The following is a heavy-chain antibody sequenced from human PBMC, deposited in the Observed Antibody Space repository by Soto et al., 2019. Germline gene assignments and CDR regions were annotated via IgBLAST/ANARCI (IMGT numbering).Heavy chain of an antibody. V-gene: IGHV3-23*01. J-gene: IGHJ6*02. CDR3: AKAGGSTWDYGMDV. Sequence: EVQLLESGGGLVQPGGSLRLSCAASGFTFSWHAMSWVRQAPGKGLGWVSAISGGGDSAYHADSVKGRFTISRDNSKNTLFLQMNSLRAEDTALYYCAKAGGSTWDYGMDVWGQGTTVTVSS. D-gene: IGHD2-15*01. CDR1: GFTFSWHA. CDR2: ISGGGDSA.